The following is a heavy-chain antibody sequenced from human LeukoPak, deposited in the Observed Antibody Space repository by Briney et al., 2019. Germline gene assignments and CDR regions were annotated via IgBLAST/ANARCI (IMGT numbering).Heavy chain of an antibody. Sequence: GGSLRLSCAASGFTVSSNYMSWVRQAPGKGLEWVSVIYSGGSTYYADSVKGRFTISRDNAKNTLYLQMNSLRAEDTAVYYCVRGSNGWSGMDVWGHGTTVTVSS. CDR2: IYSGGST. J-gene: IGHJ6*02. CDR3: VRGSNGWSGMDV. V-gene: IGHV3-53*01. D-gene: IGHD6-19*01. CDR1: GFTVSSNY.